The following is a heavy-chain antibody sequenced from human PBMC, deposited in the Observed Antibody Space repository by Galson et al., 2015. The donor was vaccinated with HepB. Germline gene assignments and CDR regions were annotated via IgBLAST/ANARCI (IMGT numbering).Heavy chain of an antibody. V-gene: IGHV1-18*04. Sequence: SVKVSCKASGYTFTGYYMHWVRQAPGQGLEWMGWISAYNGNTNYAQKLQGRVTMTTDTSTSTAYMELRSLRSDDTAVYYCARGPMNYDILTGYYSPPSEYYYYYMDVWGKGTTVTVSS. CDR3: ARGPMNYDILTGYYSPPSEYYYYYMDV. CDR2: ISAYNGNT. J-gene: IGHJ6*03. CDR1: GYTFTGYY. D-gene: IGHD3-9*01.